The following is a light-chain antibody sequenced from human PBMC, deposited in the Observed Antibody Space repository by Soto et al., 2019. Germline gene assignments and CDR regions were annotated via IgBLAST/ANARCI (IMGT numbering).Light chain of an antibody. J-gene: IGKJ1*01. Sequence: EIVLTQSPGTLSLSPGERATLACMASQSVSSSYLAWYQQKPGQAPSLLIYETSSRATGIPDRFSGSGSGKDFTLAISRLEAEDFAVYYCQQCGSSPSFGQGTKVELK. V-gene: IGKV3-20*01. CDR2: ETS. CDR1: QSVSSSY. CDR3: QQCGSSPS.